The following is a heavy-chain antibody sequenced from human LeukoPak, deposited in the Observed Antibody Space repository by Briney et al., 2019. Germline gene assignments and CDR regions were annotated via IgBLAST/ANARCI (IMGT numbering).Heavy chain of an antibody. CDR1: GFTFSSYG. D-gene: IGHD3-10*01. J-gene: IGHJ4*02. CDR3: ASGEASGY. CDR2: ISYDGSNK. V-gene: IGHV3-30*03. Sequence: PGGSLRLSCAASGFTFSSYGMPWVRQAPGKGLEWVAVISYDGSNKYYADSVKGRFTISRDNSKNTLYLQMNSLRTEDTAVYYCASGEASGYWGQGTLVTVSS.